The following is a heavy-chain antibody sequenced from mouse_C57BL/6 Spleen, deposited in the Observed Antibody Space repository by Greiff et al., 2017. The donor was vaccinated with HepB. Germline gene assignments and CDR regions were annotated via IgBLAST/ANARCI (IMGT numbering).Heavy chain of an antibody. D-gene: IGHD2-5*01. J-gene: IGHJ1*03. Sequence: EVKLVESGGDLVKPGGSLKLSCAASGFTFSSYGMSWVRQTPDKRLEWVATISSGGSYTYYPDSVKGRFTISRDNAKNTLYLQMSSLKSEDTAMYYCARQRSNSWYFDVWGTGTTVTVSS. V-gene: IGHV5-6*01. CDR2: ISSGGSYT. CDR1: GFTFSSYG. CDR3: ARQRSNSWYFDV.